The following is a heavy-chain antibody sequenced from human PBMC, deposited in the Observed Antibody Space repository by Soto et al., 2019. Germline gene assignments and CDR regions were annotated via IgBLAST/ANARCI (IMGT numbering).Heavy chain of an antibody. V-gene: IGHV4-39*01. CDR2: IYYSGST. Sequence: PSETLSLTCTVSGGSISSSSYYWGWIRQPPGKGLGWIGSIYYSGSTYYNPSLKSRVTISVDTSKNQFSLKLSSVTAADTAVYYCARHFLRGVGATTRYYFDYWGQGTLVTVSS. D-gene: IGHD1-26*01. CDR3: ARHFLRGVGATTRYYFDY. J-gene: IGHJ4*02. CDR1: GGSISSSSYY.